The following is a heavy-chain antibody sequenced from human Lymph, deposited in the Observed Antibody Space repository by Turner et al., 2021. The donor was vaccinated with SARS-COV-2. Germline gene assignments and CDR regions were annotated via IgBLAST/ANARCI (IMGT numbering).Heavy chain of an antibody. D-gene: IGHD3-22*01. CDR1: GLTFSSYA. CDR3: AKNEMAMIVVVITLFDY. V-gene: IGHV3-23*01. Sequence: EVQLLESGGGLVQPGGSLRLSCAASGLTFSSYAMSWVRQAPGKGLEWVSTLSGSGVSTYYADSVKGRFTISRDNSKNTLYLQMNSLRAEDTAVYYCAKNEMAMIVVVITLFDYWGQGTLVTVSS. J-gene: IGHJ4*02. CDR2: LSGSGVST.